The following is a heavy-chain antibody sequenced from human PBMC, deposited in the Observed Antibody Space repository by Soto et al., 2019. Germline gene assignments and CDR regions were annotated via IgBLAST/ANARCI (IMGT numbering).Heavy chain of an antibody. J-gene: IGHJ3*02. D-gene: IGHD1-26*01. CDR2: ISAYNGNT. V-gene: IGHV1-18*01. Sequence: ASLNLACKASGYTITIYVISRVRQTTGQGLEWMGWISAYNGNTNYAQKLQGRVTMTTDTSTSTAYMELRSLRSDDTAVYYCARSLELKDAFDIWGQGTMVTVSS. CDR1: GYTITIYV. CDR3: ARSLELKDAFDI.